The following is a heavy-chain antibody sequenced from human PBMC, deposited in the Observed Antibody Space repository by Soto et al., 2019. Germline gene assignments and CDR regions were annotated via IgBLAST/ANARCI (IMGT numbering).Heavy chain of an antibody. V-gene: IGHV3-33*01. D-gene: IGHD6-19*01. CDR3: VRVGVETNRWNGWYRMFDLDS. Sequence: PGGSLRLSCAASGFTFSNYGMHWVRQAPGKGLEWVALVWNDGSNEHYADSVKGRFTISRDNSKNTVYLQMNSLRADDTAVYFCVRVGVETNRWNGWYRMFDLDSWGHGTLVTVSS. J-gene: IGHJ5*01. CDR2: VWNDGSNE. CDR1: GFTFSNYG.